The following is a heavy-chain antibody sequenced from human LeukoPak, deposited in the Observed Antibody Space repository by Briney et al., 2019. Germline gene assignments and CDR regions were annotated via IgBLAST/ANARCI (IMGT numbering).Heavy chain of an antibody. J-gene: IGHJ4*02. V-gene: IGHV1-18*01. D-gene: IGHD3-3*01. CDR2: ISAYNGNT. Sequence: ASVKVSCKASGYTFTSYGISWVRQAPGQGLEWMGWISAYNGNTNYAQKLQGRVTMTTDTSTSTAYMELRSLRSDDTAVYYCARDLFPDYDFWSGSPGFDYWGQGTLVTVSS. CDR3: ARDLFPDYDFWSGSPGFDY. CDR1: GYTFTSYG.